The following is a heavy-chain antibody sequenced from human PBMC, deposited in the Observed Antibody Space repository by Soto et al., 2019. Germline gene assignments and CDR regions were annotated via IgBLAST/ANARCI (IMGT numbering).Heavy chain of an antibody. V-gene: IGHV4-34*01. CDR3: ARGWRFDP. D-gene: IGHD1-1*01. Sequence: RTSETLSLACCFYGGSFSGYQWNWIRQSPGQGLEWIGEINHSGTTKYNPSLESRINLSVDTSKKQFSLKMFSVTAADTAIYYCARGWRFDPWGQGTQVTVSS. CDR1: GGSFSGYQ. CDR2: INHSGTT. J-gene: IGHJ5*02.